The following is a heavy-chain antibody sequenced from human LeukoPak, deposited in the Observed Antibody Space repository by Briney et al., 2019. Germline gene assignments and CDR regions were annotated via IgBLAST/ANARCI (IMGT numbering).Heavy chain of an antibody. CDR2: ISGTSSTI. CDR1: GFTFSSYS. CDR3: ARVRGNSRAYYYYMDV. Sequence: GGSLRLSCAASGFTFSSYSMNWVRQAPGKGLGWVSFISGTSSTIYYADSVQGRFTISRDNAKNSLYLQMNGLRAEDTAVYYCARVRGNSRAYYYYMDVWGKGTTVTVSS. V-gene: IGHV3-48*01. J-gene: IGHJ6*03. D-gene: IGHD3-16*02.